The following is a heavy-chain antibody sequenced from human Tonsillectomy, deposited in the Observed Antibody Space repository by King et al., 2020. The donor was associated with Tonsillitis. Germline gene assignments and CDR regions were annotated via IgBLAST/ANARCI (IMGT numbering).Heavy chain of an antibody. CDR3: ARDQDSGYVN. CDR1: GFTFSSYN. D-gene: IGHD5-12*01. V-gene: IGHV3-21*01. J-gene: IGHJ4*02. CDR2: ISYISGYI. Sequence: VQLVESGGGLVKPGGSLRLSCAASGFTFSSYNMNWFRQAPGKGLEWVSPISYISGYIIYADSVKGRFTISRDNAKNSLYLQMNSLRAEDTAVYYCARDQDSGYVNWGQGTLVTVSS.